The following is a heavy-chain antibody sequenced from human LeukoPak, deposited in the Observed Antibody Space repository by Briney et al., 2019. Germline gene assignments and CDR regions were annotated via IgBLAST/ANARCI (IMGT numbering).Heavy chain of an antibody. V-gene: IGHV3-53*01. CDR2: IYSGGTT. CDR1: GFTISNNY. CDR3: ARAHPDYGDYGVDY. Sequence: GGSLRLSCAASGFTISNNYMSWVRQAPGKGLGWVSVIYSGGTTSYADSVKARFTISRDNSRNTLYLQMNSLRAEDMAVYYCARAHPDYGDYGVDYWGQGTLVSVSS. J-gene: IGHJ4*02. D-gene: IGHD4-17*01.